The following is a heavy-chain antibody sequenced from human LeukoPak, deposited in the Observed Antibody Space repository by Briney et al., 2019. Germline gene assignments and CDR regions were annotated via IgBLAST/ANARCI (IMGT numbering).Heavy chain of an antibody. D-gene: IGHD1-1*01. CDR3: ARERAGTTVDY. J-gene: IGHJ4*02. Sequence: ASVKFSCKASGYTFTSYGISWVRQAPGQGLEWMGWISTYNGKTNCAHKLQGRVTMTTDTSTSTAYMELRSLRSDDTAVYYCARERAGTTVDYWGQGTLVTVSS. V-gene: IGHV1-18*01. CDR2: ISTYNGKT. CDR1: GYTFTSYG.